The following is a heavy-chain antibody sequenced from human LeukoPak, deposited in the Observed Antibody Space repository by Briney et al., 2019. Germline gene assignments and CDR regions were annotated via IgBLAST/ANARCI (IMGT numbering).Heavy chain of an antibody. CDR2: IVVGSGNT. Sequence: ASVKVSCKASGFTFTSSAIQWVRQARGQRLEWIGWIVVGSGNTNYAQKFQERVTITRDMSTSTAYMELSSLRSEDTAVYYCAADLSSGYHLYYFDYWGQGTLATVSS. CDR1: GFTFTSSA. V-gene: IGHV1-58*02. J-gene: IGHJ4*02. D-gene: IGHD3-22*01. CDR3: AADLSSGYHLYYFDY.